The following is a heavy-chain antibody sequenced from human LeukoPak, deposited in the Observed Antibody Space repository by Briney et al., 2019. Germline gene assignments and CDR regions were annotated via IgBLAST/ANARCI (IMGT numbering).Heavy chain of an antibody. J-gene: IGHJ5*02. CDR3: AKVGVIAATGWFDP. Sequence: GGSLRLSCAASGFTFSNYWMHWVRQTPGKGLVWVSRINSDGSSTTYADAVKGRFTISRHNAKNTLYLQMNSLRAEDTAVYYCAKVGVIAATGWFDPWGQGTLVTVSS. CDR2: INSDGSST. D-gene: IGHD2-15*01. CDR1: GFTFSNYW. V-gene: IGHV3-74*01.